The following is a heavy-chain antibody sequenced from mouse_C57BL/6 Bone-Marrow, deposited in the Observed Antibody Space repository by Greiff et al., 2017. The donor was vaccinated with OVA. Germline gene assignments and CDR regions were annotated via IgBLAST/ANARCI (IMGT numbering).Heavy chain of an antibody. D-gene: IGHD1-1*01. Sequence: QVQLKQSGAELVKPGASVKLSCKASGYTFTSYWMHWVKQRPGQGLEWIGMIHPNSGSTNYNEKFKSKATLTVDKSSSTAYMQLSSLTSEDSAVYYCAREGGIYYYGSSPFDYWGQGTTLTVSS. V-gene: IGHV1-64*01. CDR3: AREGGIYYYGSSPFDY. J-gene: IGHJ2*01. CDR2: IHPNSGST. CDR1: GYTFTSYW.